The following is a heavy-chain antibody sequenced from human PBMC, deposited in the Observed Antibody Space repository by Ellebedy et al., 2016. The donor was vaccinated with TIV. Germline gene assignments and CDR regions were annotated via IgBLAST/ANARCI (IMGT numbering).Heavy chain of an antibody. D-gene: IGHD3-22*01. CDR2: ISHTGSRS. J-gene: IGHJ4*02. Sequence: GESLKISCAASGFTFSSYAMSWVRQAPGKGLEWVSTISHTGSRSYYADSVEGRLTISRDNSKKTLYLQMKSLSAEDTAIYYCAKGRGGGYDSSAPRYYFDYWGLGTLVTVSS. V-gene: IGHV3-23*01. CDR1: GFTFSSYA. CDR3: AKGRGGGYDSSAPRYYFDY.